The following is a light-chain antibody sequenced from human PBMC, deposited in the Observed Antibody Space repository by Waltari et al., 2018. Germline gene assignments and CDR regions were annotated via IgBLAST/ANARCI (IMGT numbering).Light chain of an antibody. CDR1: QSVVTY. J-gene: IGKJ4*01. Sequence: IVLTQSPATLSLSPGERATLSCRASQSVVTYLAWFQQKPSQAPRLLMYDVSKRATGIPARFSGSGSGTDFTLTISSLEPEDFGVYYCQQRASSWVTFGGGTKVDIK. CDR2: DVS. CDR3: QQRASSWVT. V-gene: IGKV3-11*01.